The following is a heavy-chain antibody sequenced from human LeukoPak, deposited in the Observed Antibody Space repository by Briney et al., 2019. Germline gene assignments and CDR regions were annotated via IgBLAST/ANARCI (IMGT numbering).Heavy chain of an antibody. CDR2: IYPDDSDT. V-gene: IGHV5-51*01. CDR1: GYNFNDYW. Sequence: GESLKISCRGSGYNFNDYWIAWVRQMPGGRLEWMGIIYPDDSDTRYDPSFQGQVTFSVDMSISTAYLQWSSLDASDTAIYYCARHLRGRIPTSPYDYWGQGTPVTVSP. CDR3: ARHLRGRIPTSPYDY. J-gene: IGHJ4*02. D-gene: IGHD3-3*01.